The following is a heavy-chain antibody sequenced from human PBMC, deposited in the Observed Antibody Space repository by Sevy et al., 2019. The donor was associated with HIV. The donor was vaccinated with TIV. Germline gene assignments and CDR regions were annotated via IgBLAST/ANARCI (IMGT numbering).Heavy chain of an antibody. CDR1: GFAFSNYYA. V-gene: IGHV3-30-3*01. CDR3: ARPRANYVDHYFFYAMDV. Sequence: GSLRLSCAASGFAFSNYYAMHWVRQTPGKGLEWVALISYDGSDTYYADSVKGRFTVSRDNFKNTLFLQMNSLTTEDTAVYYCARPRANYVDHYFFYAMDVWGQGTTVTVSS. D-gene: IGHD4-17*01. CDR2: ISYDGSDT. J-gene: IGHJ6*02.